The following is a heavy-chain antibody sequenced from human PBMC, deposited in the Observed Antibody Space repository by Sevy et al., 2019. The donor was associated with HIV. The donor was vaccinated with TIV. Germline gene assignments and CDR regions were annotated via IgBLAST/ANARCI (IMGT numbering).Heavy chain of an antibody. CDR2: VKNRVNSYST. Sequence: GGSLRLSCAASGFTFSDHYMDWVRQAPGKGLEWVGRVKNRVNSYSTEYAASVKGRFTISRDDSKNSLYLQMNSLGSEDTAVYFCARDLYCTITSCYYYMDVWAKGPRSPSP. CDR3: ARDLYCTITSCYYYMDV. D-gene: IGHD2-2*01. V-gene: IGHV3-72*01. J-gene: IGHJ6*03. CDR1: GFTFSDHY.